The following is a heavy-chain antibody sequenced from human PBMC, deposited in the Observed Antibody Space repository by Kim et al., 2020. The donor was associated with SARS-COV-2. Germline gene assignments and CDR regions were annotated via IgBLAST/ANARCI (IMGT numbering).Heavy chain of an antibody. V-gene: IGHV3-33*01. CDR2: IGYDGSNK. CDR3: AREQYYYDGSGTTDSDFDY. D-gene: IGHD3-22*01. Sequence: GGSLRLSCAASGFTFSNYDMHWVRQAPGKGLEWVAVIGYDGSNKYYADSVKGRFTISRDNSKNTLYLQMNSLRAEDTAVYYCAREQYYYDGSGTTDSDFDYWGQGTLVTVSP. J-gene: IGHJ4*02. CDR1: GFTFSNYD.